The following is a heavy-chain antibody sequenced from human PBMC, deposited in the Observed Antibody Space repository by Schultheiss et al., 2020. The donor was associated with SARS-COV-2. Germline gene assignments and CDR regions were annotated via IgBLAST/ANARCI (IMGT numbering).Heavy chain of an antibody. Sequence: ASVKVSCKASGYTFTSYDINWVRQATGQGLEWMGWMNPNSGNTGYAQKFQGRVTMTRNTSISTAYMELSSLRSDDTAVYYCAREDIVVVPAAYYGMDVWGQGTTVTVSS. J-gene: IGHJ6*02. D-gene: IGHD2-2*01. CDR1: GYTFTSYD. CDR3: AREDIVVVPAAYYGMDV. V-gene: IGHV1-8*02. CDR2: MNPNSGNT.